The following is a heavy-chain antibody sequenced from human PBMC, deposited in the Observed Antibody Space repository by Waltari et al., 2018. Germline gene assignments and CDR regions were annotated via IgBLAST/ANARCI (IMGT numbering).Heavy chain of an antibody. V-gene: IGHV4-59*01. Sequence: QVQLQESGPGLVRPSATLSLPCTVSGDSIRNYHWTWIRQPPGKGPEWIGYIYYYGTTSYNPSLASRVTISVDTSKSQFSLNLRSVTAADTAVYFCATLAGTGTSSYLHDYWGKGTLVTVSS. CDR1: GDSIRNYH. CDR3: ATLAGTGTSSYLHDY. D-gene: IGHD1-1*01. J-gene: IGHJ4*02. CDR2: IYYYGTT.